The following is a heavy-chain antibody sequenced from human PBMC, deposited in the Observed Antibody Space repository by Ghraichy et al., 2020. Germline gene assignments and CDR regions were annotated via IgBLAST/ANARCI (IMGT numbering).Heavy chain of an antibody. CDR1: GFIFSTYW. Sequence: GGSLRLSCAGSGFIFSTYWMTWVRQAPGKGLEWLANISPDGNDINYADSVKGRFTISRDNAKNSLFLQMNSLRDEDTAVFYCLGGGVGAPYWGQGTLVTVSS. J-gene: IGHJ4*02. CDR2: ISPDGNDI. CDR3: LGGGVGAPY. V-gene: IGHV3-7*03. D-gene: IGHD1-26*01.